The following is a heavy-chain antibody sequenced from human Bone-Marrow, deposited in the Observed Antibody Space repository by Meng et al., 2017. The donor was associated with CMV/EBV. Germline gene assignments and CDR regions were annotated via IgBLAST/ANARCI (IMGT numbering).Heavy chain of an antibody. CDR3: ARHRLGMSDILN. CDR2: INHSGST. V-gene: IGHV4-34*01. D-gene: IGHD3-9*01. Sequence: SETLSLTCAVYGGSFSGYYWSWIRQPPGKGLEWIGEINHSGSTNYNPSLKSRVTISVDTSKNQFSLKLSSVTAADTAVYYCARHRLGMSDILNWGQGTLVTVSS. J-gene: IGHJ4*02. CDR1: GGSFSGYY.